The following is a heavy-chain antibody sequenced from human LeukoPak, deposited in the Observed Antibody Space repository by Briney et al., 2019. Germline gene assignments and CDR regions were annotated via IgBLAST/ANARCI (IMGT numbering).Heavy chain of an antibody. Sequence: GWALTVSRPASLFTFSRYWMHWVRQPPAKDVEWVSLINSEDSSTNYADSVKGRFTISRDNGKNTLFLQMDSLRAENTAVYYCTSEVRLGYWGQGTLVTVSS. CDR1: LFTFSRYW. J-gene: IGHJ4*02. CDR2: INSEDSST. V-gene: IGHV3-74*01. D-gene: IGHD3-9*01. CDR3: TSEVRLGY.